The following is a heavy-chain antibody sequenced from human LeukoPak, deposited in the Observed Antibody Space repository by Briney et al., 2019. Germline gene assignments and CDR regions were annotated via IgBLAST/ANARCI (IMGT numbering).Heavy chain of an antibody. CDR3: ARILLPEYYYYYYMDV. Sequence: SGGSLRLSCAASGFTVSGNYMSWVRQAPGKGLEWVSVIYSGGSTYYADSVKGRFTISRDNSKNTLYLQMNSLRAEDTAVYYCARILLPEYYYYYYMDVWGKGTTVTISS. CDR2: IYSGGST. J-gene: IGHJ6*03. V-gene: IGHV3-66*01. D-gene: IGHD2-15*01. CDR1: GFTVSGNY.